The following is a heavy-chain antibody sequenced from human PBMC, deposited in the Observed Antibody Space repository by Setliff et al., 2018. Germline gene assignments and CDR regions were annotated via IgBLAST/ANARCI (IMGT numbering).Heavy chain of an antibody. V-gene: IGHV1-69*05. CDR1: GGTFSSYG. CDR2: TIPIFGTA. J-gene: IGHJ6*03. D-gene: IGHD2-21*02. CDR3: ARESVVVVTTTNYYYYMDV. Sequence: SVKVSCKASGGTFSSYGISWVRQAPGQGLEWMGGTIPIFGTANYAHKFQGRVTITTDESTSTGYMELSSLSSEDTAVYYCARESVVVVTTTNYYYYMDVWGEGTTVTVSS.